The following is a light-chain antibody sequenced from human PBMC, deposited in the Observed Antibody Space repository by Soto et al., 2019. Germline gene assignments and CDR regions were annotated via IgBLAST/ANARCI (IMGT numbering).Light chain of an antibody. CDR3: QQRSNGPLT. V-gene: IGKV3-11*01. J-gene: IGKJ4*01. CDR2: DAS. Sequence: EIVLTQSPGSLSLSPGDRATLSCRASQSVSSYLAWYQQKPGQAPRLLIYDASNRATGIPARFSGSGSGTDFTLTISSLEPEDFAVYYCQQRSNGPLTVGGGTKVDIK. CDR1: QSVSSY.